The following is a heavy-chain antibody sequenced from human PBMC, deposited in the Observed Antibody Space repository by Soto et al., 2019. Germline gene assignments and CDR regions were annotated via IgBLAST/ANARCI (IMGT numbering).Heavy chain of an antibody. CDR1: GFSFSTYW. J-gene: IGHJ4*02. V-gene: IGHV3-7*01. CDR2: INPDGSQK. Sequence: EVQLVESGGGLVQPGGSLRLSCAASGFSFSTYWMPWVRQAPGKGLEWVANINPDGSQKYYVDSVKGRFTISRDNSYGSVYVKTDSLRVEDTLLYFGAVSYSDYWGQGTLVTVSS. CDR3: AVSYSDY.